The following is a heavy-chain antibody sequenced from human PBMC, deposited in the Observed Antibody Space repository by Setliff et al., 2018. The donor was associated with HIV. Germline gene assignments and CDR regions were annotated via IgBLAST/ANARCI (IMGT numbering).Heavy chain of an antibody. V-gene: IGHV4-34*10. CDR2: INHSGNT. Sequence: PSETLSLTCGVSGGSLRGHYWSWIRQTPGKGLEWIAGINHSGNTSYNPSLKSRVIMSVDASKNQFSLRLTAVTAADAALYYCARRLGPLDYWGQGTLVTVSS. CDR3: ARRLGPLDY. D-gene: IGHD1-26*01. J-gene: IGHJ4*02. CDR1: GGSLRGHY.